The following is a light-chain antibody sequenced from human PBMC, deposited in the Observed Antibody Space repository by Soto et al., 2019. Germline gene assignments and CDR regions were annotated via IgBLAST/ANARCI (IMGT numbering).Light chain of an antibody. Sequence: EIVLTQSPATLSLSPGERATLSCRASQSVSSYLAWYQQKPGQAPRLLIYDASNRATGIPARFSGSGSGTDFTLTISSLEPEVFAVYSCQQRSNGPLTFGGGTKV. V-gene: IGKV3-11*01. CDR1: QSVSSY. CDR2: DAS. CDR3: QQRSNGPLT. J-gene: IGKJ4*01.